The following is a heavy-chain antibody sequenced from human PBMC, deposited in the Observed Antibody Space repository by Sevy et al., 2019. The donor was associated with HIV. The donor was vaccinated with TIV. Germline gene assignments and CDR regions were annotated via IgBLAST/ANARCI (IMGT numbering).Heavy chain of an antibody. J-gene: IGHJ4*02. Sequence: GGSLRLSCTASGFTFSNAWMSWVRQVPGKGLEWIGRIKNRSDGGTRDYGAPGKGRFIISRDDSKNTLFLHMNSLRTDDTALYYCTTEYPSGPFDFWGQGALVTVSS. CDR2: IKNRSDGGTR. CDR1: GFTFSNAW. V-gene: IGHV3-15*01. CDR3: TTEYPSGPFDF.